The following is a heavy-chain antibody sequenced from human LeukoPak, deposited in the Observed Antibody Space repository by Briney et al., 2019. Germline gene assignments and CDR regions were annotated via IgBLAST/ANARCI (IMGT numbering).Heavy chain of an antibody. V-gene: IGHV4-30-4*01. CDR3: ATVPRDSSGYYYGHDAFDI. D-gene: IGHD3-22*01. CDR2: IYYSGST. Sequence: PSETLSLTCTVSGGSISSGDYYWSWIRQPPGKGLEWIGYIYYSGSTYYNPSLKSRVTISVDTSKNQFSLKLSSVTAADTAVYYCATVPRDSSGYYYGHDAFDIWGQGTMVTVSS. CDR1: GGSISSGDYY. J-gene: IGHJ3*02.